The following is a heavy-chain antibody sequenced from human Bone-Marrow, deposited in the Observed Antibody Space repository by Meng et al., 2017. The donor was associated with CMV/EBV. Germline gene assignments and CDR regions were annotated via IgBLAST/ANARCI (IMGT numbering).Heavy chain of an antibody. V-gene: IGHV1-18*01. J-gene: IGHJ6*02. CDR1: GYTFPSYG. CDR3: AGGTTIASYDYYYGMDV. Sequence: ASVKVSCKASGYTFPSYGISWVRQAPGQGLEWMGWISAYNGNTNDAQKLQGRVNMTTDTSTSTAYMELRRLRCEDTAVYYCAGGTTIASYDYYYGMDVWGQGTTVTVSS. D-gene: IGHD1-14*01. CDR2: ISAYNGNT.